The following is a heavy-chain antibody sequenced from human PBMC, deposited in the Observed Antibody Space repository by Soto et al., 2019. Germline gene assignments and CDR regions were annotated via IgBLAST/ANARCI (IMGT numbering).Heavy chain of an antibody. V-gene: IGHV3-23*01. CDR2: ISGSGGST. Sequence: PGGSLRLSCAASGFTFSSYAMSWVRQAPGKGLEWVSGISGSGGSTYYVDSVKGRFTISRDNSKNTLYLQMNSLRAEDTAVYYCARWVRYYYGSGSQIKTFDYWGQGTLVTVSS. CDR1: GFTFSSYA. D-gene: IGHD3-10*01. CDR3: ARWVRYYYGSGSQIKTFDY. J-gene: IGHJ4*02.